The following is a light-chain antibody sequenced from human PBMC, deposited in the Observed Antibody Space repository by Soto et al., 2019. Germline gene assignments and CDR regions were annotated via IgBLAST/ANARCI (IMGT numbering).Light chain of an antibody. CDR3: CSYAGIYV. V-gene: IGLV2-23*01. CDR1: SSDVGSYNL. Sequence: QSVLTQPASVSGSPGQSITISCTGTSSDVGSYNLASWYQQHPGKAPKLVIYEGSKRPSGVSNRFSGSKSGNTASLTISGLQAEDEADYYCCSYAGIYVFGTGTKVTVL. J-gene: IGLJ1*01. CDR2: EGS.